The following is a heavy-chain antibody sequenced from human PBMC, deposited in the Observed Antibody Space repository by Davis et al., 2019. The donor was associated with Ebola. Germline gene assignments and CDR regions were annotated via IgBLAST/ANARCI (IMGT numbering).Heavy chain of an antibody. CDR3: ARGTDGYNPGGYFDS. D-gene: IGHD5-24*01. CDR2: FYPGDSDI. CDR1: GYSFTAYW. Sequence: KVSCKGSGYSFTAYWIGWVRQMPGKGLEWMGMFYPGDSDIRYSPSFQGQVTISADKSITTAYLQWSSLKASDTAMYYCARGTDGYNPGGYFDSWGQGTLVTVSS. V-gene: IGHV5-51*01. J-gene: IGHJ4*02.